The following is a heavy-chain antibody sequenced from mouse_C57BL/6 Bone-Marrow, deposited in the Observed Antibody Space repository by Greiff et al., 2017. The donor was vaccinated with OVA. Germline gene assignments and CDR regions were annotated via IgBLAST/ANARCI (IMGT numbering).Heavy chain of an antibody. V-gene: IGHV1-55*01. J-gene: IGHJ1*03. CDR3: ASTYYYSSSLYWYFDV. CDR2: IYPGSGST. CDR1: GYTFTSYW. D-gene: IGHD1-1*01. Sequence: SGAELVKPGASVKMSCKASGYTFTSYWITWVKQRPGQGLEWIGDIYPGSGSTNYNEKFKSKATLTVDTSSSTAYMQLSSLTSEDSAVYYCASTYYYSSSLYWYFDVWGTGTTVTVSS.